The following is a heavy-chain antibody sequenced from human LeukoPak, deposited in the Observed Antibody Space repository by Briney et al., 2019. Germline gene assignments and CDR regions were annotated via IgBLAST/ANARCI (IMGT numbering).Heavy chain of an antibody. CDR3: ARSRFLPPRFDS. Sequence: GGSLRLSCAASGFTFSSYGMHWVRQAPGKGLEWMAFIRYDGSNKYYADSVKGRFTISRDNSKNTLSLQMNSLRAEDTAVYYCARSRFLPPRFDSWGQGTLVSVSS. D-gene: IGHD3-10*01. J-gene: IGHJ4*02. CDR1: GFTFSSYG. CDR2: IRYDGSNK. V-gene: IGHV3-30*02.